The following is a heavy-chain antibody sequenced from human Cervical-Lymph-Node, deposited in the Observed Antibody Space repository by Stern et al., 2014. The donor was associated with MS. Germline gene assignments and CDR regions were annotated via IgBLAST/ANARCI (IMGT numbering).Heavy chain of an antibody. Sequence: QITLKESGPVLVKPTETLTLTCTVSGFSLSHARMGVSWIRQPPGKPLEWLVHIFSNDEKFYSTSLKSRLTISRDTSKSQVVLTMTNMDPVDTATYYCARIEDNNGHMGEFDYWGQGTLVTVSS. CDR2: IFSNDEK. D-gene: IGHD1-1*01. CDR3: ARIEDNNGHMGEFDY. CDR1: GFSLSHARMG. J-gene: IGHJ4*02. V-gene: IGHV2-26*01.